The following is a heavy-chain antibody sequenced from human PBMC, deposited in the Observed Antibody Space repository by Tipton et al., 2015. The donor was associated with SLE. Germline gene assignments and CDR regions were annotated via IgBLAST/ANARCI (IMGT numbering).Heavy chain of an antibody. Sequence: TLSLTCTVSGASISNSDYFWGWVRQSPEKGLEWIGIIHYSGTTYYNPSLKSRVTISVDTSKNQFSLKVNSLTAADTAVYYCARDRAICTRTTCYGDNWFDPWGQGTLVTVSS. J-gene: IGHJ5*02. V-gene: IGHV4-39*07. CDR3: ARDRAICTRTTCYGDNWFDP. CDR1: GASISNSDYF. D-gene: IGHD2-2*01. CDR2: IHYSGTT.